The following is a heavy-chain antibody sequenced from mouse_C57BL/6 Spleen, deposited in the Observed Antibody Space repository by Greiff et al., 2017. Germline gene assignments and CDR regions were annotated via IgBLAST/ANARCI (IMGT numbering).Heavy chain of an antibody. CDR3: VRDDYDGPYAMDY. D-gene: IGHD2-4*01. CDR2: ISSGSSTI. V-gene: IGHV5-17*01. CDR1: GFTFSDYG. Sequence: EVKLVESGGGLVKPGGSLKLSCAASGFTFSDYGMHWVRQAPEKGLEWVAYISSGSSTIYYADTVKGRFTISRDNAKNTLFLQMTSLRSEDTAMYYCVRDDYDGPYAMDYWGQGTSVTVSS. J-gene: IGHJ4*01.